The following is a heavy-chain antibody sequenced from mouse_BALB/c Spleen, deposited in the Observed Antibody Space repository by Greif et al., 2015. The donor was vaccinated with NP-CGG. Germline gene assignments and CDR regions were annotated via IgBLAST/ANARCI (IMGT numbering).Heavy chain of an antibody. J-gene: IGHJ4*01. V-gene: IGHV5-17*02. CDR1: GFTFSSFG. D-gene: IGHD1-2*01. CDR3: ARETATMDY. CDR2: ISSGSSTI. Sequence: EVHLVESGGGLVQPGGSRKLSCAASGFTFSSFGMHWVRQAPEKGLEWVAYISSGSSTIYYADTVKGRFTISRDNPKNTLFLQMTSLRSEDTAMYYCARETATMDYWGQGTSVTVSS.